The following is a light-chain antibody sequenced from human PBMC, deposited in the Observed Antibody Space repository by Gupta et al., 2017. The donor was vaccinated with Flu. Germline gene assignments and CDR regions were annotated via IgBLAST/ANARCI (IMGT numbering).Light chain of an antibody. J-gene: IGKJ1*01. CDR1: QSINSW. Sequence: DIQMTQSPSTLSASVGDRVTITCRASQSINSWLAWYQQKPGKAPKLLIYKASSLESGVPSRFSGTGSGTEFTLTISSLQPDDFATYYCHQYNSYSLTFGQGTKVEVK. CDR3: HQYNSYSLT. CDR2: KAS. V-gene: IGKV1-5*03.